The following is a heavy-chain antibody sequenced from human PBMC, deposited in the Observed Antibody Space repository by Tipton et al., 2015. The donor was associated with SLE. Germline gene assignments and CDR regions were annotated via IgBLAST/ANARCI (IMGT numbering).Heavy chain of an antibody. V-gene: IGHV3-53*05. CDR2: IYSGGST. J-gene: IGHJ2*01. D-gene: IGHD5-24*01. Sequence: GSLRLSCAASGFTVSSNYMSWVRQAPGKGLEWVSVIYSGGSTYYADSVKGRFTISRDNSKNTLYLQMNSLRAEDTAVYYCARDMATISWYFDLWGRGTLVTVSS. CDR1: GFTVSSNY. CDR3: ARDMATISWYFDL.